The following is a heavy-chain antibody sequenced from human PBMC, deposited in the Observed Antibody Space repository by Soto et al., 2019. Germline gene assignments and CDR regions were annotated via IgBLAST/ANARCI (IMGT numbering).Heavy chain of an antibody. CDR2: INAGNGNT. CDR3: ASSIRLAGDY. Sequence: QVQLVQSGAEVKKPGASVKVSCKASGYTFTSYAMHWVRQAPGQRLEWMGWINAGNGNTKYSQKFQGRVTITRDTSASTANMALSSLRSEDTAVYYCASSIRLAGDYCGQGTLVTVSS. J-gene: IGHJ4*02. CDR1: GYTFTSYA. V-gene: IGHV1-3*01.